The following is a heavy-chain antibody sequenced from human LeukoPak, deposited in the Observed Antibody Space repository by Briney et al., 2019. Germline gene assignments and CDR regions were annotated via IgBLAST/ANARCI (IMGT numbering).Heavy chain of an antibody. V-gene: IGHV1-2*02. Sequence: ASVKVSCKASGYTFTGYYMHWVRQAPGQGLEWMGWINPNSGGTNYAQKFQGRVTMTRDTSISTAYMELSRLRSDDTAVYYCARDGWLGELWDFDYWGQGTLVTVSS. D-gene: IGHD3-10*01. CDR1: GYTFTGYY. CDR2: INPNSGGT. CDR3: ARDGWLGELWDFDY. J-gene: IGHJ4*02.